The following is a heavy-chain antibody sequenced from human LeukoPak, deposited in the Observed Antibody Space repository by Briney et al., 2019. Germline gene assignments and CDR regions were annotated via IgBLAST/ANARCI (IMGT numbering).Heavy chain of an antibody. CDR2: INHSGST. J-gene: IGHJ4*02. D-gene: IGHD3-22*01. CDR1: GGSSSGYY. V-gene: IGHV4-34*01. CDR3: ARGPYYDSSGPH. Sequence: SETLSLTCAVYGGSSSGYYWSWIRQPPGKGLEWIGEINHSGSTNYNPSLKSRVTISVDTSKNQFSLKLSSVTAAGTAVYYCARGPYYDSSGPHWGQGTLVTVSS.